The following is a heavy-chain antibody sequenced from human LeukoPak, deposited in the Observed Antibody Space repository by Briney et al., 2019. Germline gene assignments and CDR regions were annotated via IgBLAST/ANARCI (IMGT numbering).Heavy chain of an antibody. CDR2: IYYSGST. Sequence: SETLSLTCTVSGGSMSSYYWSWIRQPPGKGLEWIGYIYYSGSTIYNPSLKSRVTISVDTSKNQFSLKLSSVTAADTAVYYCASQNWNGLLSAFDIWGQGTMVTVSS. D-gene: IGHD1-1*01. CDR1: GGSMSSYY. CDR3: ASQNWNGLLSAFDI. J-gene: IGHJ3*02. V-gene: IGHV4-59*08.